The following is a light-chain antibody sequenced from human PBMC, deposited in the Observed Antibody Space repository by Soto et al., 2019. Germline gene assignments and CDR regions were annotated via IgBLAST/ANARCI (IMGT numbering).Light chain of an antibody. J-gene: IGLJ1*01. Sequence: QSALTQPPSASGTPGQRVSISCSGSGSNIGSNTVNWYQQLPGTAPKLLMYSNNQRPSGVPDRFSGSKSGTSASLAISGLQSEDEADYYCAAWDDSLSGYVFGTGTKVT. V-gene: IGLV1-44*01. CDR1: GSNIGSNT. CDR2: SNN. CDR3: AAWDDSLSGYV.